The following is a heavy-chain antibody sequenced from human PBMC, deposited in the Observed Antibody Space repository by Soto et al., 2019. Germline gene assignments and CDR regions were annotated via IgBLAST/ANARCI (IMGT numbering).Heavy chain of an antibody. Sequence: QVQLVESGGDVVQPGTSLRLSCAASGFTFSTYGMHWVRQAPGKGLDWVALIWYDGSRTHYAESVKGRFTISRDNSKNTLFLQMNSLRVEDTAVYYCAREQIGVAGSTYDYWGQGTLVTVSS. CDR1: GFTFSTYG. D-gene: IGHD6-19*01. V-gene: IGHV3-33*01. J-gene: IGHJ4*02. CDR3: AREQIGVAGSTYDY. CDR2: IWYDGSRT.